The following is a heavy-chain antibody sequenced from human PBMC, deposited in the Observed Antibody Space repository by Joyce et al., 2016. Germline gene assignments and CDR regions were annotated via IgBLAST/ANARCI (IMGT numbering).Heavy chain of an antibody. CDR2: IIPIFETA. CDR1: GGTVSSYA. CDR3: ARAAGHLTMVTTSFEY. J-gene: IGHJ4*02. V-gene: IGHV1-69*01. Sequence: QVQLVQSGAEVKKPGSSVKVSCKASGGTVSSYAISGVRPAPGQGLEWMVGIIPIFETANYAQNFQGRVTIIADESTSTAYMELSSLRSEDTAVYYCARAAGHLTMVTTSFEYWGQGTLVTVSS. D-gene: IGHD4-17*01.